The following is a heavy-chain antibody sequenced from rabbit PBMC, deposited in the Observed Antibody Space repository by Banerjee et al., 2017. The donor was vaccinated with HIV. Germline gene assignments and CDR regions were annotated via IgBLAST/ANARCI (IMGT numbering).Heavy chain of an antibody. CDR1: GFSFSSSYW. J-gene: IGHJ3*01. V-gene: IGHV1S40*01. D-gene: IGHD1-1*01. CDR2: IYTGSSGTT. Sequence: QSLEESGGDLVKPGAPLTLTCTASGFSFSSSYWICWVRQAPGKGLEWIACIYTGSSGTTYYASWAKGRFTVTRSTSLNTVTLQLTSLTAADTATYLCARSVHYVWYDLWGQGTLVTVS. CDR3: ARSVHYVWYDL.